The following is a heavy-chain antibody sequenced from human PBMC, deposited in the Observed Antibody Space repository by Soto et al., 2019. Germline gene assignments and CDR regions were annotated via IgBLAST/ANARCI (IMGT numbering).Heavy chain of an antibody. CDR3: AKVPRYDFWSGYRGPVY. CDR2: ISGSGGST. Sequence: GGSLRLSCAASGFTFSSYAMSWVRQAPGKGLEWVSAISGSGGSTYYADSVEGRFTISRDNSKNTLYLQMNSLRAEDTAVYYCAKVPRYDFWSGYRGPVYWGQGTLVTVSS. CDR1: GFTFSSYA. V-gene: IGHV3-23*01. D-gene: IGHD3-3*01. J-gene: IGHJ4*02.